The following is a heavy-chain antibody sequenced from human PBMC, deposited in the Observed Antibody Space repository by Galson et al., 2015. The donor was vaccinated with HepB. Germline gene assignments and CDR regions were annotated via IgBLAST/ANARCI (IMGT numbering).Heavy chain of an antibody. CDR1: GFTFSSSG. V-gene: IGHV3-21*01. Sequence: SLRLSCAASGFTFSSSGMNWVRQAPGKGLEWVSYISSSSSYIYYADSVKGRFTISRDNAKNSLYLQMNSLRAEDTAVYYCARGGSGSYYHLFDYWGQGTLVTVSS. CDR2: ISSSSSYI. J-gene: IGHJ4*02. D-gene: IGHD3-10*01. CDR3: ARGGSGSYYHLFDY.